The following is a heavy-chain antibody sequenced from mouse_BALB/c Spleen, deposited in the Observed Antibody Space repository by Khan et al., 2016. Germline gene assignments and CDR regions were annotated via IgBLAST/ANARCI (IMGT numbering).Heavy chain of an antibody. D-gene: IGHD2-4*01. CDR2: ISYSGST. CDR1: GDSITSGY. CDR3: ARSSTIMTGTWFAY. V-gene: IGHV3-8*02. Sequence: EVQLQESGPSLVKPSQTLSLTCSVTGDSITSGYWNWIRKFPGNKLEYMGYISYSGSTYYNPSLKSRISITRDTSKNQYYLQLNSVTTEDTATYDCARSSTIMTGTWFAYWGQGPLVTVSA. J-gene: IGHJ3*01.